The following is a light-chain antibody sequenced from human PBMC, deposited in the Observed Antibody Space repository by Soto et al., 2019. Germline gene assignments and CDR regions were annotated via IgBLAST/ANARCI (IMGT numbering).Light chain of an antibody. CDR1: VSDVGNFGP. J-gene: IGLJ1*01. CDR3: CSYVGARTYV. CDR2: EGN. Sequence: QSVLTQPASVSGSPGQSITISCTGGVSDVGNFGPVSWYQQHPGQVPKLIIYEGNRRPSGVSSRFSGSKSGNTASLTISGLQAGDEADYYCCSYVGARTYVFGTGTKVTVL. V-gene: IGLV2-23*01.